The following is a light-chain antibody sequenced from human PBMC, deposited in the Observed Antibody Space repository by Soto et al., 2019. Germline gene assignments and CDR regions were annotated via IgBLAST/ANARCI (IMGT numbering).Light chain of an antibody. V-gene: IGKV3-20*01. Sequence: EIGMKKSPATVSVYKGERATLSCRASQSVSSNLAWYQQKPGQAPRLLIYGASSRATGIPDRFSGSGSGTDFTLTISRLEPEDFAVYYCQQYGNSAWTFCQVTNVAIK. CDR2: GAS. CDR3: QQYGNSAWT. J-gene: IGKJ1*01. CDR1: QSVSSN.